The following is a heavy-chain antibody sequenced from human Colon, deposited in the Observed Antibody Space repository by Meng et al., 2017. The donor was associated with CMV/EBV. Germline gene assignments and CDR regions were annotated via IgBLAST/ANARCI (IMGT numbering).Heavy chain of an antibody. CDR1: TFAFADYA. CDR3: ARGADVMVAATPKNYYYYNMDV. Sequence: GGSLRLSCAASTFAFADYAMHWVRQAPGKGLECVSSINCDRGSIECADSVEGRFTISRDNAKNSVLLQMSSLRVEDTAVYYCARGADVMVAATPKNYYYYNMDVWGQGTTVTVSS. D-gene: IGHD2-15*01. J-gene: IGHJ6*02. V-gene: IGHV3-9*01. CDR2: INCDRGSI.